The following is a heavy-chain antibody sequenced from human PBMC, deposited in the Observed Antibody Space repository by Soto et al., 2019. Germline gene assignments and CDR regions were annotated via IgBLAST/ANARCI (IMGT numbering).Heavy chain of an antibody. CDR2: IIPIFGTA. CDR1: GGTFSSYA. CDR3: ARGASNDFWSGYYSYCFDY. Sequence: ASVNVSCMASGGTFSSYAISWVRHAPGQGLEWMGGIIPIFGTANYAQKFQGRVTITADESTSTAYMELSSLRSEGTAVYYCARGASNDFWSGYYSYCFDYWGQGTLVTVSS. V-gene: IGHV1-69*13. D-gene: IGHD3-3*01. J-gene: IGHJ4*02.